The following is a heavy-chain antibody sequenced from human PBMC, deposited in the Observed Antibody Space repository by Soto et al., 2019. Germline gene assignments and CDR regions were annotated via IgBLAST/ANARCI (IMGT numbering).Heavy chain of an antibody. Sequence: PGGSLRLSCAASGFTFSNYPMTWVRQAPGKGLEWVGFIRSKAYGGTTEYAASVKGRFTISRDDSKSIAYLQMNSLKTEDTAVYYCTREWDSSGYYIWGQGTLVTVSS. CDR2: IRSKAYGGTT. V-gene: IGHV3-49*02. CDR1: GFTFSNYP. CDR3: TREWDSSGYYI. D-gene: IGHD3-22*01. J-gene: IGHJ4*02.